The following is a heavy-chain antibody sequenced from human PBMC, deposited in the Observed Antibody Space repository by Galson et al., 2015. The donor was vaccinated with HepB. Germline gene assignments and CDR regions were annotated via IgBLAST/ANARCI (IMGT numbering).Heavy chain of an antibody. CDR2: ISSRSGYI. CDR1: GFTFKSYT. J-gene: IGHJ5*02. Sequence: SLRLSCAASGFTFKSYTMNWVRQAPGKGLEWVSSISSRSGYIHYPDSVQGRFTISRDNAKNSLFLQMDSLRAEDTAVYYCARSYCSGGKCYYFDPWGQGTLVTVSS. CDR3: ARSYCSGGKCYYFDP. D-gene: IGHD2-15*01. V-gene: IGHV3-21*06.